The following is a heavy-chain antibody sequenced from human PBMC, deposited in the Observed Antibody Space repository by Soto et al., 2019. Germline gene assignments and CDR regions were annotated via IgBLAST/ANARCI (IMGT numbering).Heavy chain of an antibody. CDR3: VRGGGGGLFEH. CDR2: ISPKSTFR. V-gene: IGHV3-11*06. CDR1: GFPFNDYY. D-gene: IGHD2-21*01. Sequence: PGGSLRLSCATSGFPFNDYYMTWIRQAPGKGLEWLSHISPKSTFRNYADSVKGRFTISRDNTESSLFLQMNSLGVDDTAVYSCVRGGGGGLFEHWGQGVLVTVS. J-gene: IGHJ4*02.